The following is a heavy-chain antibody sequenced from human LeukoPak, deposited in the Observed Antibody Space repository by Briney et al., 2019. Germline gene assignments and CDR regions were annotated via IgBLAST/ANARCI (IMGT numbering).Heavy chain of an antibody. CDR2: MNHSGST. Sequence: PSETLSLTCAVYVGSFSGDNWSWIRQPPWKGLEWIGEMNHSGSTNYNPSLKSRVTISVDTSKNQFSLKLSSVTAADTAVYYCASAFIVVVPAAMSYYYGMDVWGQGTTVTVSS. CDR3: ASAFIVVVPAAMSYYYGMDV. CDR1: VGSFSGDN. V-gene: IGHV4-34*01. D-gene: IGHD2-2*01. J-gene: IGHJ6*02.